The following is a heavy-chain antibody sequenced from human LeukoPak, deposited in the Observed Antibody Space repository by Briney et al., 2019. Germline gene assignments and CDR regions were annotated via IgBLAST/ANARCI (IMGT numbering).Heavy chain of an antibody. D-gene: IGHD3-22*01. J-gene: IGHJ4*02. CDR3: AKGQFPFDSSGYYR. CDR1: GFTFSSYA. CDR2: ISGNGVSI. Sequence: PGGSLRLSCAASGFTFSSYAMSWVRQAPGKGLEWVSVISGNGVSILHADSVKGRFTISRDNSKNTLYLQMNSLRDEDTAVYYCAKGQFPFDSSGYYRWGQGTLVTVSS. V-gene: IGHV3-23*01.